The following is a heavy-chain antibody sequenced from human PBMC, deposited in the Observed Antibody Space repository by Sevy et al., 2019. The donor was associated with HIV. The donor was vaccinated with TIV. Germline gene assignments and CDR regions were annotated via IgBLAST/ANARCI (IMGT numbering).Heavy chain of an antibody. V-gene: IGHV1-69*13. CDR2: IIPIFGTA. CDR3: AGWGIAVAGTYYGMDV. D-gene: IGHD6-19*01. J-gene: IGHJ6*02. Sequence: ASVKVSCKASGGTFSSYAISWVRQAPGQGLEWMGGIIPIFGTANYAQKFQGRVTITADESTSTAYMELSSLGSEDTAVYYWAGWGIAVAGTYYGMDVWGQGTTVTVSS. CDR1: GGTFSSYA.